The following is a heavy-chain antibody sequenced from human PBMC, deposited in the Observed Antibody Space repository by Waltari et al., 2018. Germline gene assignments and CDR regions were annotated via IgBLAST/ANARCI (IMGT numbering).Heavy chain of an antibody. CDR3: AKGYHTADY. CDR2: IWYDGSNK. Sequence: QVQLVESGGGVVQPGRSMRLSGPAPGFIFSNFGRQWVRQAPGKGLEWVATIWYDGSNKYHADSVKGRFTISRDNSKNTLYLQMNSLRVEDTAMYYCAKGYHTADYWGQGILVTVSS. V-gene: IGHV3-33*08. CDR1: GFIFSNFG. J-gene: IGHJ4*02. D-gene: IGHD3-3*01.